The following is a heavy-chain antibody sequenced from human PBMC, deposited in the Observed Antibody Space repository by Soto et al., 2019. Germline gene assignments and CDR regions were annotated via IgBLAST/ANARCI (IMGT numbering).Heavy chain of an antibody. CDR3: AIHIALDNRRGFDY. V-gene: IGHV4-4*02. CDR2: IHHSGTT. CDR1: GGSISSNW. D-gene: IGHD6-19*01. J-gene: IGHJ4*02. Sequence: QVQLQESGPGLVKPSGTLSLTCSVSGGSISSNWWSWVRQPPGNGLEWIWEIHHSGTTNYNPSLRSRVTISLDKSKNQLSLNLNAVTAADAAFYDCAIHIALDNRRGFDYWGQGTLVTVSS.